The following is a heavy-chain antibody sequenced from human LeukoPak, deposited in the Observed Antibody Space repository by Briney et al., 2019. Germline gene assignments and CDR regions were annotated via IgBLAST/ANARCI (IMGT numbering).Heavy chain of an antibody. CDR3: ARAVWSEMATILDY. CDR2: IYYSGST. V-gene: IGHV4-30-4*08. CDR1: GGSISSGDYY. D-gene: IGHD5-24*01. J-gene: IGHJ4*02. Sequence: SETLSLTCTVSGGSISSGDYYWSWIRQPPGKGLEWIGYIYYSGSTYYNPSLKSRVTISVDTSKNQFSQKLSSVTAADTAVYYCARAVWSEMATILDYWGPGTLVTVSS.